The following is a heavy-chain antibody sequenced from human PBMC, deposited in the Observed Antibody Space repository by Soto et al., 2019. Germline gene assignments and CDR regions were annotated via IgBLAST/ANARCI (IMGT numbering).Heavy chain of an antibody. Sequence: GASVKVSCKASGYTFTSYYMHWVRQAPGQGLEWMGIINPSGGSTSYAQKFQGRVTMTRDTSTSTVYMELSSLRSEDTAVYYCAHTVTTGHDAFDIWGQGTMVTVSS. CDR3: AHTVTTGHDAFDI. CDR2: INPSGGST. D-gene: IGHD4-17*01. V-gene: IGHV1-46*01. CDR1: GYTFTSYY. J-gene: IGHJ3*02.